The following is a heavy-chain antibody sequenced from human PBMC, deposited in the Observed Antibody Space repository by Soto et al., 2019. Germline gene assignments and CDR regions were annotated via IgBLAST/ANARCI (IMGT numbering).Heavy chain of an antibody. J-gene: IGHJ5*02. CDR1: GGSISSSSYY. CDR2: IYYSGST. D-gene: IGHD3-3*01. V-gene: IGHV4-61*05. Sequence: PSETLSLTCTVSGGSISSSSYYWGWIRQPPGKGLEWIGYIYYSGSTNYNPSLNSRVTISVDTSKNQFSLKLSSVTAADTAVYYCARERHDGARLDPWGQGTLVTVSS. CDR3: ARERHDGARLDP.